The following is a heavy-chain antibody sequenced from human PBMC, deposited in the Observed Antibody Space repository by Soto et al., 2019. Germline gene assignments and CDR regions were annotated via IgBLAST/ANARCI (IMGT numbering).Heavy chain of an antibody. CDR1: NGSFSGYS. J-gene: IGHJ4*02. D-gene: IGHD5-12*01. CDR3: ARGYRGGYKTCDY. CDR2: INHSGTT. V-gene: IGHV4-34*01. Sequence: PSETLSLTCAVHNGSFSGYSWAWIRQPPGKGLEWIGEINHSGTTYYNPSLKSRVTISVDTSKNQFSLRLNSMTAADTAVYFCARGYRGGYKTCDYWGPGTLVTV.